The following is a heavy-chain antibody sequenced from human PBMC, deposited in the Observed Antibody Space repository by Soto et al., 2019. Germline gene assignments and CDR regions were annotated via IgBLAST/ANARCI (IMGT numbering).Heavy chain of an antibody. V-gene: IGHV1-3*01. Sequence: ASVKVSCKASGYTFTSYAMHWVLQAPGQRLEWMGWINAGNGNTKYSQKFQGRVTITRDTSASTAYMELSSLRSEDTAVYYCARADDLNNWFDPWGQGTLVTVSS. CDR1: GYTFTSYA. CDR2: INAGNGNT. J-gene: IGHJ5*02. CDR3: ARADDLNNWFDP.